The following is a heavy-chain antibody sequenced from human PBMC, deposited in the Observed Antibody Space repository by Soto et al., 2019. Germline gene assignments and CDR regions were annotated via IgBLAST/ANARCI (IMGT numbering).Heavy chain of an antibody. Sequence: PSETLSLTCTVSGGSISSSSFHWDWIRQPPGKGLEWIGEIYHSGSTNYNPSLKSRVTISVDKSKNQFSLKLSSVTAADTAVYYCASSGDIVLVPAAISMPGTYYGMDVWGQGTTVTVSS. J-gene: IGHJ6*02. CDR3: ASSGDIVLVPAAISMPGTYYGMDV. D-gene: IGHD2-2*02. V-gene: IGHV4-39*07. CDR2: IYHSGST. CDR1: GGSISSSSFH.